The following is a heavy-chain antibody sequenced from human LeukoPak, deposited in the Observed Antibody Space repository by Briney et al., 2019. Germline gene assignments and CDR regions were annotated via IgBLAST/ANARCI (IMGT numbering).Heavy chain of an antibody. D-gene: IGHD3-9*01. V-gene: IGHV3-30*04. CDR3: VSLYRRGNYDVLTGFDY. CDR1: GFTFSTFE. Sequence: GGSLRLSCAASGFTFSTFEMHWVRPAPGKGLEWVAAITPDGSVQKYADAVRGRFSISRDNSKNTLHLQMNSLSAEDTAVYHCVSLYRRGNYDVLTGFDYWGQGTLVTVSS. CDR2: ITPDGSVQ. J-gene: IGHJ4*02.